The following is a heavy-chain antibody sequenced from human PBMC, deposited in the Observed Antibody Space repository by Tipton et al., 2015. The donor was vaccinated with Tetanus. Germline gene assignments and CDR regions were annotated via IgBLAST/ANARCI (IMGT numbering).Heavy chain of an antibody. CDR2: IDISGST. D-gene: IGHD3-22*01. J-gene: IGHJ5*02. V-gene: IGHV4-4*07. Sequence: TLSLTCTVSGGSMNTYYWSWIRQLAGKGLEWIGRIDISGSTKYNPSLKSRVTMSVDTSKNQFSLKLRSVTAADTAVYYCARGPQPTMRVGAGNWFDPWGQGTLVTVSS. CDR3: ARGPQPTMRVGAGNWFDP. CDR1: GGSMNTYY.